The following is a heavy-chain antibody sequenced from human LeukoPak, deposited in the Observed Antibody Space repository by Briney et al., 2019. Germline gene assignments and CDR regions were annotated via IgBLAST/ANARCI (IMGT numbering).Heavy chain of an antibody. J-gene: IGHJ4*02. CDR3: ARDKDSGGYHRAPLSY. CDR1: GGSFSGYY. CDR2: INHSGST. Sequence: SETLSLTCAVYGGSFSGYYWSWIRQPPGRGLEWIGEINHSGSTDYNPSLKSRVTTSVDTSKNQFSLKLSSVTAADTAVYYCARDKDSGGYHRAPLSYWGQGILVTVSS. D-gene: IGHD3-22*01. V-gene: IGHV4-34*01.